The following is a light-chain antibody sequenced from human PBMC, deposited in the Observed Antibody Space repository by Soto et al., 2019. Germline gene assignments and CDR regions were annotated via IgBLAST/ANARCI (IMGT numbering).Light chain of an antibody. CDR2: GNS. CDR1: SSNIGAGYD. Sequence: QSVLTQPPSVSGAPGQWVTISCTGSSSNIGAGYDVHWYQQLPGTAPKLLIYGNSKRPSGVPDRFSGSKSGTSASLAITGLQAEDEADYDCQSYDSSLSGSVFGGGTKLTVL. J-gene: IGLJ2*01. CDR3: QSYDSSLSGSV. V-gene: IGLV1-40*01.